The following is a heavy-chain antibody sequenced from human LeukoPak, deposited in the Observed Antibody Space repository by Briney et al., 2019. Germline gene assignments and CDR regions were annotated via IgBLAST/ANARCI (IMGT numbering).Heavy chain of an antibody. CDR3: ASDGGGYCSGGSCYVWFDP. CDR2: IYYSGST. V-gene: IGHV4-39*01. CDR1: GGSISSSIYY. D-gene: IGHD2-15*01. Sequence: SETLSLTCTVSGGSISSSIYYWGWLRQPPGKGLEWIGSIYYSGSTYYNPSLKSRVTISVDTSKNQFSLKLSSVTAADTAVYYCASDGGGYCSGGSCYVWFDPWGQGTLVTVSS. J-gene: IGHJ5*02.